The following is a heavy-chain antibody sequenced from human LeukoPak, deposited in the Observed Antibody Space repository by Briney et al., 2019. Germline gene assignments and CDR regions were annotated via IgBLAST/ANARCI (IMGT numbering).Heavy chain of an antibody. CDR2: ISSSSSYI. Sequence: GGSLRLSCAASGFTFSSYGMHWVRQAPGKGLEWVSSISSSSSYIYYADSVKGRFTISRDNAKNSLYLQMNSLRAEDTAVYYCAREDVVVVPAAMRPYYYGMDVWGKGTTVTVSS. CDR3: AREDVVVVPAAMRPYYYGMDV. J-gene: IGHJ6*04. V-gene: IGHV3-21*01. D-gene: IGHD2-2*01. CDR1: GFTFSSYG.